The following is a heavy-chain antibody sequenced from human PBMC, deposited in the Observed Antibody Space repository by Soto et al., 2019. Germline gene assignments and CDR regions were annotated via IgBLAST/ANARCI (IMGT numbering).Heavy chain of an antibody. V-gene: IGHV3-30-3*01. CDR3: ARSTALRYFDWLLEIDY. Sequence: HPGGSLRLSCAASGFTFSSYAMHWVRQAPGKGLEWVAVISYDGSNKYYADSVKGRFTISRDNSNNTLYLQMNSLRAEDTAVYYCARSTALRYFDWLLEIDYWGQGT. D-gene: IGHD3-9*01. CDR2: ISYDGSNK. CDR1: GFTFSSYA. J-gene: IGHJ4*02.